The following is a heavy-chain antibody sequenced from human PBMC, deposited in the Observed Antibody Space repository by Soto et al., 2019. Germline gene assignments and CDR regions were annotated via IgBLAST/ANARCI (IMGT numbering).Heavy chain of an antibody. CDR3: ARARTSSCPVGCWFDP. CDR1: GVTFSSYA. CDR2: IIPIFGTG. V-gene: IGHV1-69*13. D-gene: IGHD2-15*01. Sequence: ASVKVSCKASGVTFSSYAISWVRQAPGQGLEWMGGIIPIFGTGNYAQKFQGRVTITADESTSTAYMELSSLRSEDTAVYYCARARTSSCPVGCWFDPWGQGTLVTVSS. J-gene: IGHJ5*02.